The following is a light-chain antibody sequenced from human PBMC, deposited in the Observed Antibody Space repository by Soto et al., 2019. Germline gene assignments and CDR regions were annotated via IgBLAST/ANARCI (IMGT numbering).Light chain of an antibody. Sequence: NFMLTQPHSVSESPGKTVTISCTGSSGSIASNYVQGYQQRPGSAPTTVIYEDNQRPSGVPDRFSGSIDSSSNSASLTISGLKTGDEADYYCQSYDSSNHWVFGGGTKLTVL. CDR2: EDN. J-gene: IGLJ3*02. CDR3: QSYDSSNHWV. V-gene: IGLV6-57*02. CDR1: SGSIASNY.